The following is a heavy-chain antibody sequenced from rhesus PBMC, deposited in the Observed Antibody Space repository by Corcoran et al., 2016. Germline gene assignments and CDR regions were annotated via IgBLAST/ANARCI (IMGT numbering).Heavy chain of an antibody. D-gene: IGHD3-28*01. CDR2: IYGRRVRT. CDR1: GGSISDSYY. V-gene: IGHV4S7*01. J-gene: IGHJ5-1*01. CDR3: ARGSTDGGYFGGEFDV. Sequence: QVQLQESGPGLVKPSETLSLTCAVSGGSISDSYYWSWIRQPPGQGLAWIGYIYGRRVRTDYNPSRKSRVTITTDTSKSQFSLKLSSGTAADTAVYYCARGSTDGGYFGGEFDVWGPGVLVTVSS.